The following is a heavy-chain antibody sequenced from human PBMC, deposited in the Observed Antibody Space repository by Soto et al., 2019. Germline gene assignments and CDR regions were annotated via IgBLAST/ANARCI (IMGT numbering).Heavy chain of an antibody. J-gene: IGHJ5*02. D-gene: IGHD3-9*01. Sequence: GGSLRLSCVGSGFSLSSYAMSWVRQAPGKGLQWVSTISGSGGSSYSQYYADSVKGRFTVPRDKSKNTLYLQITSLRVEDTAVDYGVKTTGYHPLHWFEPWGQGSLVTVSS. CDR3: VKTTGYHPLHWFEP. CDR2: ISGSGGSSYSQ. V-gene: IGHV3-23*01. CDR1: GFSLSSYA.